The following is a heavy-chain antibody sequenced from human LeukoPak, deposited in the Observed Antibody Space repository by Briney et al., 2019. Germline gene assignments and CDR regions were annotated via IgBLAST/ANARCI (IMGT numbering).Heavy chain of an antibody. D-gene: IGHD2/OR15-2a*01. CDR1: GFTFRSYV. CDR2: ISGSTDNT. J-gene: IGHJ4*02. V-gene: IGHV3-23*01. Sequence: GGSLRLSCVASGFTFRSYVMNWVRQAPGKGLKWVSIISGSTDNTSYADSVKGRFTISRDNSKNTLYLQMNSLRAEDTAVYFCTGRNSSEDYWGQGTLVTVSS. CDR3: TGRNSSEDY.